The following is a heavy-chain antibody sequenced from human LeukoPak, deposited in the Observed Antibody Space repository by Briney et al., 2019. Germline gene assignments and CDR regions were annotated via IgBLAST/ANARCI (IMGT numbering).Heavy chain of an antibody. CDR3: ARDPRRYCSSTSCLGSSFDY. CDR2: IWYDGSNK. D-gene: IGHD2-2*01. CDR1: GFTFSSYG. V-gene: IGHV3-33*01. J-gene: IGHJ4*02. Sequence: GGSLRLSCAASGFTFSSYGMHWVRQAPGKGLEWVAVIWYDGSNKYYADSVKGRFTISRDNSKNTLYLQMNSLRAEDTAVYYCARDPRRYCSSTSCLGSSFDYWGQGTLVTVSS.